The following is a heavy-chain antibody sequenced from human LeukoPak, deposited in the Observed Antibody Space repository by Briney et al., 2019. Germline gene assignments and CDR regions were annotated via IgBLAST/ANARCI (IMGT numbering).Heavy chain of an antibody. Sequence: GGSLRLSCAASGFTFSSYSMNWVRQAPGKGLEWVSSISSSSSYIYYADSVKGRFTISRDNAKNTLFLQMNSLRPEDTALYYCGKDTSPGGLDYWGQGTLVTVSS. CDR3: GKDTSPGGLDY. CDR2: ISSSSSYI. J-gene: IGHJ4*02. V-gene: IGHV3-21*04. CDR1: GFTFSSYS. D-gene: IGHD2-15*01.